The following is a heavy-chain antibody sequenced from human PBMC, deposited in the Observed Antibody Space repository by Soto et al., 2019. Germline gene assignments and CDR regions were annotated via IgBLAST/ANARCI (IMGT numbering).Heavy chain of an antibody. CDR1: GGTFSTYA. J-gene: IGHJ4*02. V-gene: IGHV1-69*05. CDR3: ASGIQVWLRRINNGYSG. CDR2: IIPMFGTA. Sequence: QVQLVQSGAEVKKPESSVKVSCKAPGGTFSTYAISWVRQAPGQGLEWMGGIIPMFGTANYAQRFQDRVTITSDESTNTVYMERSSLRSEDTAVYFCASGIQVWLRRINNGYSGWGQGTLVTVSS. D-gene: IGHD5-12*01.